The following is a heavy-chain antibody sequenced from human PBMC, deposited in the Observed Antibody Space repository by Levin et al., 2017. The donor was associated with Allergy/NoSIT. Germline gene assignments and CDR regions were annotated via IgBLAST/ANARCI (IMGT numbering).Heavy chain of an antibody. CDR1: GGSISSGGYS. D-gene: IGHD2-2*02. J-gene: IGHJ5*02. CDR3: ARVVVVVPAAISGWFDP. Sequence: SETLSLTCAVSGGSISSGGYSWSWIRQPPGTGLEWIGYIYHSGSTYYNPSLKSRVTISVDRSKNQFSLKLSSVTAADTAVYYCARVVVVVPAAISGWFDPWGQGTLVTVSS. V-gene: IGHV4-30-2*01. CDR2: IYHSGST.